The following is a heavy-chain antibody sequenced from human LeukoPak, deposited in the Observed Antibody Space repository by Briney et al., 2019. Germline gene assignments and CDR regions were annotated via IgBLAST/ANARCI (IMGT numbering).Heavy chain of an antibody. J-gene: IGHJ4*02. Sequence: ASVTVSCKPSGYTFTGYYLHWVRQAPGQGLEWMGWINPNTGATIYAEKFQGRVTMTRDTSIDTAYMEMRSLSSDDTAVYYCARDRVGSGWPRPWYFEFWGQGTLSTVSS. CDR3: ARDRVGSGWPRPWYFEF. V-gene: IGHV1-2*02. CDR2: INPNTGAT. D-gene: IGHD6-19*01. CDR1: GYTFTGYY.